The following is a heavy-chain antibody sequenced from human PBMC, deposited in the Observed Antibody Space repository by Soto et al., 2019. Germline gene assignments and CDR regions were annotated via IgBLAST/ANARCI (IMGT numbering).Heavy chain of an antibody. CDR1: GFTLSDST. CDR2: IRSKVNNLET. CDR3: TRLITPLDY. D-gene: IGHD3-16*01. Sequence: GSLRLSCAASGFTLSDSTMHWVRQTSGRGLEWLGRIRSKVNNLETVYAASVKGRFTSSRDDSKNTAYLQMNSLKTEDTAVYYCTRLITPLDYWGRGTLVTVSS. V-gene: IGHV3-73*01. J-gene: IGHJ4*02.